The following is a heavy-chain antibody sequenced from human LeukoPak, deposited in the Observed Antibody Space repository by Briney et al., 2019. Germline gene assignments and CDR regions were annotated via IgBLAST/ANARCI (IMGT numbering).Heavy chain of an antibody. CDR2: IYYSGST. J-gene: IGHJ4*02. Sequence: PSETLSLTCTVSGGSISSSSYYWGWIRQPPGKGLEWIGSIYYSGSTYYNPSLKSRVTISVDTSKNQFSLKLSSVTAADTAVYYCARLYYYGSGSYFFDYWGQGTLVTVSS. D-gene: IGHD3-10*01. V-gene: IGHV4-39*07. CDR3: ARLYYYGSGSYFFDY. CDR1: GGSISSSSYY.